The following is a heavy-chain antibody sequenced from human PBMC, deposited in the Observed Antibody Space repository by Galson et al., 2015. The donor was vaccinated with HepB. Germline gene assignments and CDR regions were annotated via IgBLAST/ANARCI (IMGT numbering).Heavy chain of an antibody. J-gene: IGHJ4*02. Sequence: SLRLSCAASGFTFDHYWIHWVRHAPGKGLVWVSRINADGSDTGYADSAEGRFTISRDNAKSVLYLQMDSLTVADTAVYYCARDSGSYPFDYWGQGTLVTVSS. CDR3: ARDSGSYPFDY. CDR2: INADGSDT. CDR1: GFTFDHYW. D-gene: IGHD1-26*01. V-gene: IGHV3-74*01.